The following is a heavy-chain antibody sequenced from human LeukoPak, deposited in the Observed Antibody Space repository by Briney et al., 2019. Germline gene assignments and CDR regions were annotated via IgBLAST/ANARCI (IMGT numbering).Heavy chain of an antibody. Sequence: ASVKVSCKASGYTFTSYDINWVRQATGQGLEWMGWMNPNSGNTGYAQKFQGRVTITRNTSISTAYMELSSLRSEDTAVYYCARNYDSSGYPLYYYYMDVWGKGTTVTVSS. CDR2: MNPNSGNT. V-gene: IGHV1-8*03. D-gene: IGHD3-22*01. J-gene: IGHJ6*03. CDR3: ARNYDSSGYPLYYYYMDV. CDR1: GYTFTSYD.